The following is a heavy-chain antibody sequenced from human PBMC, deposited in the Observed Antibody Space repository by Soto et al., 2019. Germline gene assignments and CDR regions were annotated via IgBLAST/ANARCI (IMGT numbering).Heavy chain of an antibody. D-gene: IGHD3-22*01. V-gene: IGHV4-34*01. CDR3: ARGSVDIRDSSAFSEF. CDR2: INHSGGT. Sequence: GKGLEWIGEINHSGGTSYNPSLKSRVTISVDTSKSQFSLKLTSVTAADRAVYYCARGSVDIRDSSAFSEFWGKRTSVPV. J-gene: IGHJ6*03.